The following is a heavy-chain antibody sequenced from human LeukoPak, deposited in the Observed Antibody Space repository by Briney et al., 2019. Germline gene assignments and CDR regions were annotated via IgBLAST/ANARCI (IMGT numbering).Heavy chain of an antibody. V-gene: IGHV3-33*01. D-gene: IGHD6-13*01. CDR3: ARDPSSSSWLYSFDY. CDR1: GFTFSAYG. Sequence: GGSLRLFCAASGFTFSAYGMHWVRQAPGKGLEWVAVIWYDGSNQYYGDTVKGRFTISRDNSKNTLYLQMNSLRAEDTAVYYCARDPSSSSWLYSFDYWGQGTLVTVSS. J-gene: IGHJ4*02. CDR2: IWYDGSNQ.